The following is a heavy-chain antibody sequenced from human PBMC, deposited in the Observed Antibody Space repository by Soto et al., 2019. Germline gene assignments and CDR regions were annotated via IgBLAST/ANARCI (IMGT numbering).Heavy chain of an antibody. J-gene: IGHJ6*01. CDR2: INPGDSDT. CDR1: GFSFSKYK. CDR3: ATSYGESYYYYYGMDV. Sequence: PGEARKISWEGSGFSFSKYKIGWVRQMLGKNLEWMGIINPGDSDTRYSPSFQGKVTISADKSISTAYLQWSTLKASDTATYYCATSYGESYYYYYGMDVWGQGTTVTVSS. D-gene: IGHD4-17*01. V-gene: IGHV5-51*01.